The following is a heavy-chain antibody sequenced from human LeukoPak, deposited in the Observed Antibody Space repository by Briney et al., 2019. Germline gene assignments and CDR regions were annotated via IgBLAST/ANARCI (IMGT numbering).Heavy chain of an antibody. CDR3: ARRGGNSLEFDY. V-gene: IGHV5-51*01. Sequence: GESLKISCRTSGYSFTNYWIGWVRQVPGKGLEWMGIIYPGDSDTRFSPSFQGQVTVSADKSISTAYLQWSSLKASDTAMYYCARRGGNSLEFDYWGQGTLVTVSS. D-gene: IGHD4-23*01. CDR2: IYPGDSDT. CDR1: GYSFTNYW. J-gene: IGHJ4*02.